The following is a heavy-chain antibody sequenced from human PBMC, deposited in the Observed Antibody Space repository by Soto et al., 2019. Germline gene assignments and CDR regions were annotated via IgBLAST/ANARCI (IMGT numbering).Heavy chain of an antibody. J-gene: IGHJ4*02. CDR3: AKSYGFEYSSSQPHLDY. D-gene: IGHD6-6*01. V-gene: IGHV3-23*01. CDR2: ISGSGGST. CDR1: GFTFSSYA. Sequence: HPGGSLRLSCAASGFTFSSYAMSWVRQAPGKGLEWVSAISGSGGSTYYADSVKGRLTISRDNSKNTLYLQMNSLRAEDTAVYYCAKSYGFEYSSSQPHLDYWGQGTLVTVSS.